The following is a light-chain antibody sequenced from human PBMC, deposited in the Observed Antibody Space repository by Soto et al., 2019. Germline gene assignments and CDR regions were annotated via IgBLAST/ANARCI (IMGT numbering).Light chain of an antibody. CDR1: QSVSNSY. J-gene: IGKJ2*01. Sequence: EIVLTQSPGTLSLSPGERATLSCRASQSVSNSYLAWHQQKPGQAPRLLIYGASSRATGIADRFSGSGSGTDFTLTISRLEPEDCAVYYCQQYGSSTPTFGQGTKRETK. CDR2: GAS. CDR3: QQYGSSTPT. V-gene: IGKV3-20*01.